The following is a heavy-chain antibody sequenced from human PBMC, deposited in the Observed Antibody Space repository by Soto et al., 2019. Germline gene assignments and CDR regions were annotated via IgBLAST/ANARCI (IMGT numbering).Heavy chain of an antibody. D-gene: IGHD4-17*01. CDR3: ATHDYDAELDY. CDR2: MNPNSGNT. V-gene: IGHV1-8*01. J-gene: IGHJ4*02. Sequence: QVQLVQSGAEVKKPGASVKVSCKASGYTFTSYDINWVRHATGQGLEWMGWMNPNSGNTGYAQKFQGRVTITRNTSISTAYLELRSLRSEHTAGYYCATHDYDAELDYWGQGTLVTVSS. CDR1: GYTFTSYD.